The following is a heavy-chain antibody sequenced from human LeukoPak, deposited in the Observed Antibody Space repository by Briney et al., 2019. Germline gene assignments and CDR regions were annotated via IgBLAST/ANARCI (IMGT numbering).Heavy chain of an antibody. J-gene: IGHJ5*02. D-gene: IGHD3-10*01. CDR1: GGTFSSYA. Sequence: SVKVSCKASGGTFSSYAIRWVRQAPGQGLEWMGGIIPMFGTADYAQKLQGRVTITADKSTSTAYMELSSLRSEDTAVYYCARKITMVRGAKGVSWFDPWGQGTLVTVSS. CDR2: IIPMFGTA. CDR3: ARKITMVRGAKGVSWFDP. V-gene: IGHV1-69*06.